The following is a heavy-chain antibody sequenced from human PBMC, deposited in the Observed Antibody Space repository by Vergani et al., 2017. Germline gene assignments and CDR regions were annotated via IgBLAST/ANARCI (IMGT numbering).Heavy chain of an antibody. J-gene: IGHJ4*02. CDR2: IRYDGSNK. D-gene: IGHD1-7*01. Sequence: QVQLVESGGGVVQPGGSLRLSCAASGFTFSSYGMHWVRQAPGKGLEWVAFIRYDGSNKYYADSVKGRFTISRDNSKNTLYLQMNSLRAEDTAVYYCAKDSLGWNYVSYFDYWGQGTLVTVSS. CDR1: GFTFSSYG. V-gene: IGHV3-30*02. CDR3: AKDSLGWNYVSYFDY.